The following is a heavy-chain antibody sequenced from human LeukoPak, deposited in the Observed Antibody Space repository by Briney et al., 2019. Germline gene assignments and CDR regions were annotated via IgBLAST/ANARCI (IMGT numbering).Heavy chain of an antibody. CDR2: TYYRSKWYN. CDR3: AREIGYSSGWALDP. Sequence: SQTLSLTCAISGDSHSSDSAASNCTRHSPSRGLEWLGSTYYRSKWYNDYAVSVKSRITINPDTSKNQFSLQLNSVTPEDTAVYYCAREIGYSSGWALDPWGQGTLVTVSS. CDR1: GDSHSSDSAA. D-gene: IGHD6-19*01. J-gene: IGHJ5*02. V-gene: IGHV6-1*01.